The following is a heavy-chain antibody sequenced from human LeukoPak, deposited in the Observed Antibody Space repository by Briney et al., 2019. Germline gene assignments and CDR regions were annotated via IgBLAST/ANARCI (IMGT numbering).Heavy chain of an antibody. Sequence: GSLRLSCAASGFTFSSYSMNWVRQAPGKGLEWVSSISSSSSYIYYADSVKGRFTISRDNAKNSLYLQMNSLRAEDTAVYYCARDQDDITIFDYWGQGTLVTVSS. D-gene: IGHD3-9*01. J-gene: IGHJ4*02. CDR1: GFTFSSYS. CDR2: ISSSSSYI. V-gene: IGHV3-21*01. CDR3: ARDQDDITIFDY.